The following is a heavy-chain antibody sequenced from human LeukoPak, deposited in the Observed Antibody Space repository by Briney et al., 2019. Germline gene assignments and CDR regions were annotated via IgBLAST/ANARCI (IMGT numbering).Heavy chain of an antibody. CDR2: INPNSGGT. J-gene: IGHJ3*02. D-gene: IGHD3-22*01. CDR1: GYTYTGYY. Sequence: ASVKVSCKASGYTYTGYYMHWVRQAPGQGLEWMGWINPNSGGTNYAQKFQGRVTMTRDTSISTAYMELSRLRSDDTAVYYCARVYGAYDSSGYYYVEAFDIWGQGTMVTVSS. V-gene: IGHV1-2*02. CDR3: ARVYGAYDSSGYYYVEAFDI.